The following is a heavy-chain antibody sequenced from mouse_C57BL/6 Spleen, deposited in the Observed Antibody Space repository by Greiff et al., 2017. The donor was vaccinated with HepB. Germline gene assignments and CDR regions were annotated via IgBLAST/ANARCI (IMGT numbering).Heavy chain of an antibody. Sequence: EVQGVESGGGLVKPGGSLKLSCAASGFTFSSYAMSWVRQTPEKRLEWVATISDGGSYTYYPDNVKGRFTISRDNAKNNLYLQMSHLKSEDTAMYYCARDRDYGNYGGWFAYWGQGTLVTVSA. CDR2: ISDGGSYT. CDR3: ARDRDYGNYGGWFAY. J-gene: IGHJ3*01. D-gene: IGHD2-1*01. V-gene: IGHV5-4*01. CDR1: GFTFSSYA.